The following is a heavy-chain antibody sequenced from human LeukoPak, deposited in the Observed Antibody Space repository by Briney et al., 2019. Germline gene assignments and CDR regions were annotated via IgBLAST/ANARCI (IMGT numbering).Heavy chain of an antibody. CDR3: ARDNYGMDV. V-gene: IGHV3-33*01. Sequence: GRSLRLSCAASGFTFSSYGMHWVRQAPGKGLEWVAVIWYDGSNKYYADSVKGRFTISRDNSKNTLYLQMNSLRAEDTSVYYCARDNYGMDVWGQGTTVTVSS. CDR2: IWYDGSNK. CDR1: GFTFSSYG. J-gene: IGHJ6*02.